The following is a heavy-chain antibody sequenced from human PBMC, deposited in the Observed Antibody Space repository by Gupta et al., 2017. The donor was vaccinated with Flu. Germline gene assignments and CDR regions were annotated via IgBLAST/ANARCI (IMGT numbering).Heavy chain of an antibody. CDR1: TFSNHW. J-gene: IGHJ6*04. D-gene: IGHD3-10*01. Sequence: TFSNHWMSWVRQAPGKGLEWVANVEQGGDEKHYVDSIKGRFTVYRDNAQNSLYLEMTNLRVEDTAVYYCARHFPSTTPKYCYYIDVWGKGTTVTVSS. V-gene: IGHV3-7*01. CDR2: VEQGGDEK. CDR3: ARHFPSTTPKYCYYIDV.